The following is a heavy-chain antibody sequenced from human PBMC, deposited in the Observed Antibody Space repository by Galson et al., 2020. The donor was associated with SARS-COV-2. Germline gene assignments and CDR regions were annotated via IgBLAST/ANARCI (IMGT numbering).Heavy chain of an antibody. CDR3: ARGAGGYYTYFEY. J-gene: IGHJ4*02. CDR2: ISYDGSNK. D-gene: IGHD3-22*01. V-gene: IGHV3-30-3*01. CDR1: GFTFSSYA. Sequence: TGGSLRLSCAASGFTFSSYAMHWVRQAPGKGLEWVAVISYDGSNKYYADSVKGRFTISRDNSKNTLYLQMNSLRAEDTAVYYCARGAGGYYTYFEYWGQGTLVTVSS.